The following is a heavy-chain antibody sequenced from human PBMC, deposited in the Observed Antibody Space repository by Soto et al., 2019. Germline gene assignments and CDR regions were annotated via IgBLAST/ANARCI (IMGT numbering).Heavy chain of an antibody. D-gene: IGHD2-2*02. V-gene: IGHV5-10-1*01. CDR2: IDPSDSYT. J-gene: IGHJ6*02. Sequence: GESLKISCKGSGYSFTSYWISWVRQMPGKGLEWMGRIDPSDSYTNYSPSFQGHVTISADKSISTAYLQWSSLKASDTAMYYCARHVRAKDIVVVPAAILDYYYGMDVWGQGTTVTVSS. CDR1: GYSFTSYW. CDR3: ARHVRAKDIVVVPAAILDYYYGMDV.